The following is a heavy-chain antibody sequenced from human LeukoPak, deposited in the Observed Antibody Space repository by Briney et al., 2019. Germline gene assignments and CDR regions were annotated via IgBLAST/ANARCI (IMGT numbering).Heavy chain of an antibody. J-gene: IGHJ4*02. CDR1: RSTFSNYA. Sequence: GSLRLSCTASRSTFSNYAMSWVRQAPGKGLERISAISGSGGRTYYADSVKGRFTISRDNSKNTLYLEMNNLRADDTAIYYCAKVSLQFLEWSSLPTPSDDFWGQGTLVTVSS. D-gene: IGHD3-3*01. CDR2: ISGSGGRT. V-gene: IGHV3-23*01. CDR3: AKVSLQFLEWSSLPTPSDDF.